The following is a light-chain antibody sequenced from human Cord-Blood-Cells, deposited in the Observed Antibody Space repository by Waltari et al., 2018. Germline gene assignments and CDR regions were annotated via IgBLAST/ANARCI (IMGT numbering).Light chain of an antibody. CDR3: AAWDDSLNGWV. V-gene: IGLV1-44*01. CDR1: SSNIRRIT. CDR2: SNN. J-gene: IGLJ3*02. Sequence: QSVLTQPPPASGTPGQRATISSSGRSSNIRRITVTVYQQLPGTAPKLLIYSNNQRPSGVPDRSSGSKSGTSASLAISGLQSEDEADYYCAAWDDSLNGWVFGGGTKLTVL.